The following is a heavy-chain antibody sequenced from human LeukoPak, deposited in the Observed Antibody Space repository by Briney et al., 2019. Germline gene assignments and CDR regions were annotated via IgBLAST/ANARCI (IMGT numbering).Heavy chain of an antibody. Sequence: GGSVRLSCAASGFTFSSYAMSWVRQAPGKGLEWVSAISGSGGSTYYADSVKGRFTISRDNSKNTLYLQMNSLRAEDTAVYYCAKDLGRITMIVVVISAFDYWGQGTLASVSS. CDR2: ISGSGGST. CDR1: GFTFSSYA. D-gene: IGHD3-22*01. CDR3: AKDLGRITMIVVVISAFDY. J-gene: IGHJ4*02. V-gene: IGHV3-23*01.